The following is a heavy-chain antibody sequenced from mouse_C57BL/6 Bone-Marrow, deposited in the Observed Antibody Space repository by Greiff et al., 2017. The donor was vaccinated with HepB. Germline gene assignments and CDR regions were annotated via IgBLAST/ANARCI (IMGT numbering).Heavy chain of an antibody. J-gene: IGHJ4*01. CDR1: GYTLTSYW. CDR3: ARETTVVDYYAMDY. V-gene: IGHV1-72*01. D-gene: IGHD1-1*01. Sequence: VQLQQPWAELVKPGASVKLSSKASGYTLTSYWMHWVKQRPGRGLEWIGRIDPNSGGTKYNEKFKSKATLTVDKPSSTSYMQLSSLTSEDSAVYYCARETTVVDYYAMDYWGQGTSVTVSS. CDR2: IDPNSGGT.